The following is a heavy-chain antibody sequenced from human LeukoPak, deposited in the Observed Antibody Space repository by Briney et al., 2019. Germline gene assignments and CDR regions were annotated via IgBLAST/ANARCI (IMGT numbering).Heavy chain of an antibody. D-gene: IGHD5-18*01. Sequence: GGSLRLSCAPSRFTFSTYWMTWVRQAPGEGLEWVANIEPSGSETYYVDTVKGRFTIFRDNANDLLYLQMNTLGAEDTALYYCGRFGYEAAIGDWGRGTLVAVSS. V-gene: IGHV3-7*01. CDR1: RFTFSTYW. CDR3: GRFGYEAAIGD. CDR2: IEPSGSET. J-gene: IGHJ4*02.